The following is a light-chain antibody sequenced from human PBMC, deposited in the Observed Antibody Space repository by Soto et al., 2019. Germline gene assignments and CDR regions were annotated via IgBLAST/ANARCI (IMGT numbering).Light chain of an antibody. Sequence: DIQMTQSPSSLSASVGDRVTITCRASQSISGYLNWYLRRPQKAPELLIYAASTLESGVPSRFSGSGSGTDFTLTISSLQSEDFATYYCQQSYTFPRTFGGGTKVEL. J-gene: IGKJ4*01. CDR1: QSISGY. V-gene: IGKV1-39*01. CDR2: AAS. CDR3: QQSYTFPRT.